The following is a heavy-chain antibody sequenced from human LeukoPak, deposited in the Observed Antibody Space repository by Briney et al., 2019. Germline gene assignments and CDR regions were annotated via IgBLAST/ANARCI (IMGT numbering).Heavy chain of an antibody. J-gene: IGHJ4*02. CDR3: ARVVYRDVLLWFGELTSFDY. D-gene: IGHD3-10*01. CDR1: GFTFSAYG. V-gene: IGHV3-30*03. CDR2: ITYDGYFK. Sequence: PGTSLRLSCAASGFTFSAYGMHWVRQAPGKGLEWVALITYDGYFKYYSDSVKGRFTISSDTSKNTLSLQMNSLRAEDTAVYYCARVVYRDVLLWFGELTSFDYWGQGTLVTVSS.